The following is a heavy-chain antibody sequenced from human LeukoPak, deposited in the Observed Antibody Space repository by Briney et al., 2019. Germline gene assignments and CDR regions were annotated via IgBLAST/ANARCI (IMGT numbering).Heavy chain of an antibody. J-gene: IGHJ5*02. CDR1: GFTFSSYS. Sequence: GGSLRLSCAASGFTFSSYSMSWVRQAPGKGLEWVATIVSDGYKAYYADSVKGRFAISRDNSQNTVHLQMNSLRAEDTATYYCAKEIVFLFGDPWGQGALVTVSS. V-gene: IGHV3-23*01. CDR2: IVSDGYKA. CDR3: AKEIVFLFGDP. D-gene: IGHD2/OR15-2a*01.